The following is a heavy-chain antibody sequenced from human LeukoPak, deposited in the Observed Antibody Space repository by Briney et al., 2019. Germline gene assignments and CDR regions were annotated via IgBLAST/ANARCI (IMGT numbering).Heavy chain of an antibody. Sequence: PSETLSLTCTVSGGSLSSSTNYWGWIRQPPGKGLEWIGSIFYSGSIDYNPSLKSRVTISIDRSKNQFSLRLRSVTAADTAVYFCARERTLNGVVNRRYYMDVWGRGTTVTVSS. CDR3: ARERTLNGVVNRRYYMDV. D-gene: IGHD3-3*01. V-gene: IGHV4-39*07. CDR2: IFYSGSI. J-gene: IGHJ6*03. CDR1: GGSLSSSTNY.